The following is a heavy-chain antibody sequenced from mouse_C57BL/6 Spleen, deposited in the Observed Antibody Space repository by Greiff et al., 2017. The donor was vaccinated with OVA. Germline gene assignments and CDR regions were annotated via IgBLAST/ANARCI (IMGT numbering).Heavy chain of an antibody. CDR1: GYTFTDYY. D-gene: IGHD2-3*01. Sequence: VQLQQSGPELVKPGASVKISCKASGYTFTDYYMNWVKQSHGKSLEWIGDINPNNGGTSYNQKFKGKATLTVDKSSSTAYMELRSLTSEDSAVYYCASSDGYYLYYYAMDYWGQGTSVTVSS. V-gene: IGHV1-26*01. CDR2: INPNNGGT. J-gene: IGHJ4*01. CDR3: ASSDGYYLYYYAMDY.